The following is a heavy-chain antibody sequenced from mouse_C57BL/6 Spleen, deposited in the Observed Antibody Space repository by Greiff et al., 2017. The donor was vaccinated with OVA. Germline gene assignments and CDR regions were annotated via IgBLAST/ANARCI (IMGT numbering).Heavy chain of an antibody. CDR1: GFNIKDYY. V-gene: IGHV14-2*01. D-gene: IGHD1-1*01. CDR2: IDPEDGET. J-gene: IGHJ1*03. CDR3: ARADGSSYGYFDV. Sequence: VQLQQSGAELVKPGASVKLSCTASGFNIKDYYMHWVKQRTEQGLEWIGRIDPEDGETKYAPNFQGKATITADTSSNTAYLQLSSLTSEDTAVYYCARADGSSYGYFDVWGTGTTVTVSS.